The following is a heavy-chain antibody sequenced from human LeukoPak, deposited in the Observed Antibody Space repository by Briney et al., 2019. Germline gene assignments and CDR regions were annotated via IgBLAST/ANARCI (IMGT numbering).Heavy chain of an antibody. Sequence: ASVKVSCKASGDTFSSYAISWVRQAPGQGLEWMGDIIPSSGTANYAHNFQGRVTITADESTRTAYMELSSLRSDDTAVYYCARDKKTTEYYYYYYMDVWGKGTTVTVSS. CDR3: ARDKKTTEYYYYYYMDV. CDR1: GDTFSSYA. D-gene: IGHD4-17*01. CDR2: IIPSSGTA. J-gene: IGHJ6*03. V-gene: IGHV1-69*13.